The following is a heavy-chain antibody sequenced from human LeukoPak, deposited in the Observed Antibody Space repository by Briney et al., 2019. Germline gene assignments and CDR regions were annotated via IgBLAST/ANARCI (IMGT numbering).Heavy chain of an antibody. Sequence: GGSLRLSCAASGFTLSDYWMSWVRQAPGKGLEWVSSISISSSYIYYADSVKGRFTTSRDNAKNSLYLQMNSLRAEDTAVYYCARDTLTIFGVVDSISGVDYWGQGTLVTVSS. D-gene: IGHD3-3*01. V-gene: IGHV3-21*01. CDR3: ARDTLTIFGVVDSISGVDY. CDR1: GFTLSDYW. J-gene: IGHJ4*02. CDR2: ISISSSYI.